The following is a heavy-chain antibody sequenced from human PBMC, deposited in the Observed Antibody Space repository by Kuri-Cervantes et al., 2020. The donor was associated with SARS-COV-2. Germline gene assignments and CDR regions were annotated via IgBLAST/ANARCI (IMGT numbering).Heavy chain of an antibody. D-gene: IGHD2/OR15-2a*01. V-gene: IGHV3-74*01. Sequence: GESLKISCAASGFTFTDHYMDWVRQAPGKGLVWVSRVKGGERDAYYADSVKDRFTISSDSAKNMVYLEMDSLRAEDTAVYYCVRDRTTWDWGQGTLVTVSS. CDR2: VKGGERDA. CDR1: GFTFTDHY. CDR3: VRDRTTWD. J-gene: IGHJ4*02.